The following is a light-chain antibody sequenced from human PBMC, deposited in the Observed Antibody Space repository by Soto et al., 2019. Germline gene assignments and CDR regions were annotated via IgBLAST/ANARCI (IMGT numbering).Light chain of an antibody. CDR2: GAS. J-gene: IGKJ4*01. V-gene: IGKV3-15*01. Sequence: EIGVAQSPTPPSLSPGERGTLSFTASQSVSSSLAWYQQKPGQAPRLLIYGASTRATGIPARFSGSGSGTEFTLTISSLQSEDFAVYYCQQYNNWPLTFGGGTKVDIK. CDR1: QSVSSS. CDR3: QQYNNWPLT.